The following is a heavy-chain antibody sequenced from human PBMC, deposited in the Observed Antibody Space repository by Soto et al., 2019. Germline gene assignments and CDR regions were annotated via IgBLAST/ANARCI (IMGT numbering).Heavy chain of an antibody. CDR2: ISSSSSTI. V-gene: IGHV3-48*01. CDR3: ARGRSDGSGTYNQLYYYYYYMDV. J-gene: IGHJ6*03. CDR1: GFTFSSYS. D-gene: IGHD3-10*01. Sequence: EVQLVESGGGLVQPGGSLRLSCAASGFTFSSYSMNWVRQAPGKGLEWVSYISSSSSTIYYADSVKGRFTISRDNAKNSLYLQMNSLRAEDTAAYYCARGRSDGSGTYNQLYYYYYYMDVWGKGTTVTVSS.